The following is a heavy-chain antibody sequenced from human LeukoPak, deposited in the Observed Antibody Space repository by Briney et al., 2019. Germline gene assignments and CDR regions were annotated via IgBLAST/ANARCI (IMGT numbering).Heavy chain of an antibody. J-gene: IGHJ4*02. D-gene: IGHD6-13*01. CDR3: ARDGLVVGMRTDLLAAADY. V-gene: IGHV4-38-2*02. CDR2: IYHSGST. CDR1: GYSISSGYY. Sequence: SETLSLTCTVSGYSISSGYYWGWIRQPPGKGLEWIGSIYHSGSTYYNPSLKSRVTISVDTSKNQFSLKLSSVTAADTAVYYCARDGLVVGMRTDLLAAADYWGQGTLVTVSS.